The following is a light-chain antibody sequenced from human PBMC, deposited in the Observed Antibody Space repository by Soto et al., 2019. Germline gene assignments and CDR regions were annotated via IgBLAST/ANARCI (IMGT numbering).Light chain of an antibody. V-gene: IGKV3-11*01. CDR2: GTS. CDR1: PSVSNS. CDR3: QQRGNWPLT. Sequence: ESVLTQSPATLSLSPGERATLSCRASPSVSNSLAWYQHKPGQAPRLLIYGTSNRATGIPARFSGGGFGTEFTLTISSLQSEDFAVYYCQQRGNWPLTFGGGTKVDIK. J-gene: IGKJ4*01.